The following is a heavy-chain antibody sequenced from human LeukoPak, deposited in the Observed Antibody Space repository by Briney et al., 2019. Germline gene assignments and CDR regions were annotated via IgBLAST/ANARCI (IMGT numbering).Heavy chain of an antibody. V-gene: IGHV1-2*02. Sequence: AASVTVSCRASGYTFTAHYIHWVRQAPGQRLEWMGWIYANSGGTNYAQTFRGSVTMTGDTSINTALMELSRLRSDDTAIYYCARGRGTTMVRGVITNYFDLWGRGSLVTVSS. J-gene: IGHJ2*01. CDR3: ARGRGTTMVRGVITNYFDL. CDR1: GYTFTAHY. CDR2: IYANSGGT. D-gene: IGHD3-10*01.